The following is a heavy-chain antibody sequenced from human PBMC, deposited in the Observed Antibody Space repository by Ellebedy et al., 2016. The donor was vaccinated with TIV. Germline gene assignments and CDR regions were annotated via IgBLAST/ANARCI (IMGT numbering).Heavy chain of an antibody. J-gene: IGHJ4*02. CDR3: ARQSRSSSHTDY. CDR1: GYKFNNFW. Sequence: KVSCKGSGYKFNNFWIDWVRQTPEKGLEWMGIIYPVDSETRYSPSFQGQVTLSVDRSINTAYLQWRSLEASDTAIYFCARQSRSSSHTDYWGQGTQVTVS. D-gene: IGHD2-2*01. V-gene: IGHV5-51*01. CDR2: IYPVDSET.